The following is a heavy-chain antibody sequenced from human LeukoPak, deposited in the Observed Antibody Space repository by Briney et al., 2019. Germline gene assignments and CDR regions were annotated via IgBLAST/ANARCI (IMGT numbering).Heavy chain of an antibody. D-gene: IGHD1-26*01. CDR1: GFTLSSNW. CDR2: IYSDGSRT. Sequence: SGGSLRLSCAGSGFTLSSNWMHWVRQAPGKGLVWVSRIYSDGSRTNYADSVKGRLTISGDNAKNTQYLQMNSLRAEDTAVYYCTRSGRGGAFDIWGQGTMVTVSS. CDR3: TRSGRGGAFDI. V-gene: IGHV3-74*01. J-gene: IGHJ3*02.